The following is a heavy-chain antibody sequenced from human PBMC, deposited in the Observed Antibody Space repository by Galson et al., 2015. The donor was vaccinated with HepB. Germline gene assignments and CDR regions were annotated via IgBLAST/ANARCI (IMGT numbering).Heavy chain of an antibody. D-gene: IGHD3-10*01. CDR1: GYTFTSYA. J-gene: IGHJ6*02. CDR3: ARIRTLYYYGSGSHYGMDV. V-gene: IGHV1-3*01. CDR2: INAGNGNT. Sequence: SVKVSCKASGYTFTSYAMHWVRQAPGQGLEWMGWINAGNGNTKYSQKFQGRVTITRDTSASTAYMELSSLRSEDTAVYYCARIRTLYYYGSGSHYGMDVWGRGTTVTVSS.